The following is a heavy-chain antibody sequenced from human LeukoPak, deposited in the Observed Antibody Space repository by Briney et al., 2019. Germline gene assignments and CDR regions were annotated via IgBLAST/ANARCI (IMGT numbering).Heavy chain of an antibody. D-gene: IGHD3-22*01. Sequence: GGSLRLSCAASGFTFNTYAMNWVRQAPGKGLEWVSGITGNGDTIYCVDSVKGRFTISRDNSKNTLYLQMNSLRAEDTAAYYCARRGYYFESGAYYYFDYWGQGTLVTVSS. J-gene: IGHJ4*02. CDR2: ITGNGDTI. CDR1: GFTFNTYA. V-gene: IGHV3-23*01. CDR3: ARRGYYFESGAYYYFDY.